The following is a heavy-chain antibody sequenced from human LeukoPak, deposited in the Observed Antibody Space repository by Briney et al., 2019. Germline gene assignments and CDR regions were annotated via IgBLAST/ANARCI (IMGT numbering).Heavy chain of an antibody. V-gene: IGHV4-4*07. CDR2: IYSTGST. CDR3: ARDWGTWHAFDL. D-gene: IGHD3-16*01. Sequence: WIREPAGGGLEWVGHIYSTGSTLYNPSLKTRVTLSVDRSKNQFSLSLNSVTAADTAMYYCARDWGTWHAFDLWGQGTMVTVSS. J-gene: IGHJ3*01.